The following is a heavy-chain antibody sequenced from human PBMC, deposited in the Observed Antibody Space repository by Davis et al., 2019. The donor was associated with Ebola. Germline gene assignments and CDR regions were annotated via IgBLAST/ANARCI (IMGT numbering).Heavy chain of an antibody. Sequence: MPSETLSLTCAVYGGSFSGYYWSWIRQPPGKGLEWIGEINHSGSTNYNPSLKSRVTISVDTSKNQFSLKLSSVTAADTAVYYCARAATVGAWFDPWGQGTLVTASS. CDR1: GGSFSGYY. CDR3: ARAATVGAWFDP. J-gene: IGHJ5*02. D-gene: IGHD4-11*01. V-gene: IGHV4-34*01. CDR2: INHSGST.